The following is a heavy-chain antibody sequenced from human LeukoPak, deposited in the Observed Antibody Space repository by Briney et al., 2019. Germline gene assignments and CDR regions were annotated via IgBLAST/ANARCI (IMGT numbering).Heavy chain of an antibody. CDR3: ARDLYYYYYGMDV. Sequence: ASVKVSCKASGYTFTGYYMHWVRQAPGQGLEWMGWISPNSGGTNYAQKFQGRVTMTRDTSISTAYMELSRLRSDDTAVYYCARDLYYYYYGMDVWGQGTTVTVSS. V-gene: IGHV1-2*02. CDR2: ISPNSGGT. J-gene: IGHJ6*02. CDR1: GYTFTGYY.